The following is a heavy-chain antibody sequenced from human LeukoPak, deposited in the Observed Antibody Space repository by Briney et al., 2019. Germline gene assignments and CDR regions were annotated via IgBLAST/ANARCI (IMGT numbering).Heavy chain of an antibody. CDR1: GFTFSTYA. CDR2: ISGSDGST. D-gene: IGHD3-10*01. CDR3: AKGESHPKCYFDY. J-gene: IGHJ4*02. V-gene: IGHV3-23*01. Sequence: QPGGSLRLSCAASGFTFSTYAMRWVRQAPGKGLEWVSSISGSDGSTYYADSVKGRFTISRDNSKNTLYLQMNSLRAEDTAVYYCAKGESHPKCYFDYWGQGTLVTVSS.